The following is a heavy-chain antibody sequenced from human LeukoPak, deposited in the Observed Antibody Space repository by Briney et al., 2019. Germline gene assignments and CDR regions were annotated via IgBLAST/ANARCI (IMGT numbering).Heavy chain of an antibody. Sequence: EGSLRLSCAASGFSFSSYWMSWVRQAPGKGLEWVANIKQDGSEKYYVNSVEGRFTISRDNAKNSLYLQMNSLRPEDTAVYYCARHSNPGYYYMDVWGQGTPVTVSS. CDR2: IKQDGSEK. D-gene: IGHD4-11*01. CDR1: GFSFSSYW. J-gene: IGHJ6*02. V-gene: IGHV3-7*05. CDR3: ARHSNPGYYYMDV.